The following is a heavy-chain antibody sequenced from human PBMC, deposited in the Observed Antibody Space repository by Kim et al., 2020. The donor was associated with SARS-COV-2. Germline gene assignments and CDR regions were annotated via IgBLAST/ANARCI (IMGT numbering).Heavy chain of an antibody. J-gene: IGHJ6*02. Sequence: GGSLRLSCAASGFTFSSYGMHWVRQAPGKGLEWVAVISYDGSNKYYADSVKGRFTISRDNSKNTLYLQMNSLRAEDTAVYYCAKASPIVWDYDKSARDYYYYGMDVWGQGTTVTVSS. CDR1: GFTFSSYG. D-gene: IGHD3-22*01. CDR2: ISYDGSNK. CDR3: AKASPIVWDYDKSARDYYYYGMDV. V-gene: IGHV3-30*18.